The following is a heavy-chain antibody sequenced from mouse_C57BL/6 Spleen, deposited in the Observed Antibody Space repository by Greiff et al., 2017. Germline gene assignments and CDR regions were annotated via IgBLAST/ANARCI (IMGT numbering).Heavy chain of an antibody. Sequence: VQLQQSGAELARPGASVKLSCKASGYTFTSYGISWVKQRTGQGLEWIGEIYPRSGNTYYNEKFKGKATLTADKSSSTAYMALRSLTSEDSAVYFCARPTVDYAMDYWGQGTSVTVAS. J-gene: IGHJ4*01. D-gene: IGHD1-1*01. V-gene: IGHV1-81*01. CDR3: ARPTVDYAMDY. CDR1: GYTFTSYG. CDR2: IYPRSGNT.